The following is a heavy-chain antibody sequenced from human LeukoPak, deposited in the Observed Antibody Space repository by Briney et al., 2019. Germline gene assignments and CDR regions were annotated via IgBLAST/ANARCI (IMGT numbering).Heavy chain of an antibody. CDR3: ARDGGITMVRGVIIVDYMDV. Sequence: PSETLSLTCTVSGGSISRYHWSWIRQPPGKGLEWIGSFYYNGSTNYNPSLKSRVTISVDTSKNQFSLKLSSVTAADTAVYYCARDGGITMVRGVIIVDYMDVWGKGTTVTISS. J-gene: IGHJ6*03. CDR2: FYYNGST. V-gene: IGHV4-59*12. D-gene: IGHD3-10*01. CDR1: GGSISRYH.